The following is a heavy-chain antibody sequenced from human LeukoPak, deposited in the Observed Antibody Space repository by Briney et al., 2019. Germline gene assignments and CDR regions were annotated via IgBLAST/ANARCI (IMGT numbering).Heavy chain of an antibody. V-gene: IGHV4-59*12. Sequence: PSGTLSLTCTVSGGSISSYYWSCVRQPPGKGLEWIGYIYYTGDTNYNPSLGSRVTISVDTSKNQFSLKLRSVTAADTAVYYCATYTNYKNWIDPWGQGTLVTVSS. CDR2: IYYTGDT. D-gene: IGHD2-8*01. J-gene: IGHJ5*02. CDR3: ATYTNYKNWIDP. CDR1: GGSISSYY.